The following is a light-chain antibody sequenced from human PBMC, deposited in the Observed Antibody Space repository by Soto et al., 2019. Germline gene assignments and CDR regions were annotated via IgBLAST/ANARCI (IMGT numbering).Light chain of an antibody. CDR3: CSYAGSRV. CDR2: EVS. Sequence: QSVLTQPASVSGSPGQSITISCTGTSSDVGSYNLVSWYQQHPGKAPKLMIYEVSKRPSGVSNRFSGSKSGNTASLTISGLQAEDEADYYCCSYAGSRVFGGGTKVTVL. V-gene: IGLV2-23*02. J-gene: IGLJ3*02. CDR1: SSDVGSYNL.